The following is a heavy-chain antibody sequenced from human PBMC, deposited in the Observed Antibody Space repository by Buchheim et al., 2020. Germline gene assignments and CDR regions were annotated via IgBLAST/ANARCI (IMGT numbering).Heavy chain of an antibody. V-gene: IGHV4-30-2*01. CDR1: GGSISSDDYS. J-gene: IGHJ4*02. Sequence: QLQLQESGSGLVKPSQTLSLTCTVSGGSISSDDYSWSWIRQPPEKGLEWIGHIYLSGSTYYSPSLKSRVTMSIDRSMNQFSLKLTSVTAADTAVYFCARDVGDVLTGFDHWGQGTL. CDR3: ARDVGDVLTGFDH. D-gene: IGHD3-9*01. CDR2: IYLSGST.